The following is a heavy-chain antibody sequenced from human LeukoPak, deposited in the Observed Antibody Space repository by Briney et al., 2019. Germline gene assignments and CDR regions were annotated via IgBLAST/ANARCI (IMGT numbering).Heavy chain of an antibody. CDR1: GGTFSGYA. CDR2: IIPIFGTA. V-gene: IGHV1-69*05. J-gene: IGHJ4*02. D-gene: IGHD2-21*02. CDR3: ARSRGYCGGDCRLDY. Sequence: SVKVSCKASGGTFSGYAISWVRQAPGQGLEWMGRIIPIFGTANYAQKFQGRVTITTDESTSTAYMELSSLRSEDTAVYYCARSRGYCGGDCRLDYWGQGTLVTVSS.